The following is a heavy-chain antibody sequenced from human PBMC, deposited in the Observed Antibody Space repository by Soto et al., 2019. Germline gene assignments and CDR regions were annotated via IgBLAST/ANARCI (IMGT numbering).Heavy chain of an antibody. D-gene: IGHD3-22*01. V-gene: IGHV1-69*13. J-gene: IGHJ4*02. CDR2: IIPILGTA. CDR1: GGTFSSYA. Sequence: SVKVSCKASGGTFSSYAISWVRQAPGQGLEWMGGIIPILGTANYAQKFQGRVTITADESTSTAYMELSSLRSEDTAVYYCARGGPYYYDSSGYSAPFDYWGQGTLVTVSS. CDR3: ARGGPYYYDSSGYSAPFDY.